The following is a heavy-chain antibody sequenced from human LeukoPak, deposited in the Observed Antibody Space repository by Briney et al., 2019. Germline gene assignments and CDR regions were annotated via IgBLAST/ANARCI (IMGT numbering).Heavy chain of an antibody. CDR3: ARNRPTLSIVVVVADY. V-gene: IGHV3-30*04. D-gene: IGHD2-15*01. CDR2: ISYDGSNK. Sequence: GGSLRLSCAASGFTFSSYAMHWVRQAPGKGLEWVAVISYDGSNKYYADSVKGRFTISRDNSKNTLYLQMNSPRAEDTAMYYCARNRPTLSIVVVVADYWGQGTLVTVSS. CDR1: GFTFSSYA. J-gene: IGHJ4*02.